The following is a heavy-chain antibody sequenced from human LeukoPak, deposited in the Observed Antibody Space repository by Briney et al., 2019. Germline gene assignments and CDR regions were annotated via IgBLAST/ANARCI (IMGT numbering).Heavy chain of an antibody. V-gene: IGHV1-69*05. J-gene: IGHJ4*02. D-gene: IGHD2-21*02. Sequence: SVKVSCKASGGTFSSYAISWVRQAPGQGLEWMGGIIPIFGTANYAQKFQGRVTITTDESTSTAYMELCSLRSEDTAVYYCAGGVVTAIGPPFDYWGQGTLVTVSS. CDR2: IIPIFGTA. CDR3: AGGVVTAIGPPFDY. CDR1: GGTFSSYA.